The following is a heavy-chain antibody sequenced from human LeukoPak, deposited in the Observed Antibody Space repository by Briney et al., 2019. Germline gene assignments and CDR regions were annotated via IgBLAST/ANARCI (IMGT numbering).Heavy chain of an antibody. CDR1: GSTFSSYA. CDR3: ARAPGSRVPFDY. V-gene: IGHV3-30-3*01. J-gene: IGHJ4*02. D-gene: IGHD2-2*01. CDR2: ISYDGSNK. Sequence: PGGSLRLSCAASGSTFSSYAMHWVRQAPGKGLEWVAVISYDGSNKYYADSVKGRFTISRDNSKNTLYLQMNSLRAEDTAVYYCARAPGSRVPFDYWGQGTLVTVSS.